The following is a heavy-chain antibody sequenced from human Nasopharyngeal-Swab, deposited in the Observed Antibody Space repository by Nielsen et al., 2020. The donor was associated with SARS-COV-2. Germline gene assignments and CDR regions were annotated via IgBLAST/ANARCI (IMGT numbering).Heavy chain of an antibody. CDR2: IYYSGST. V-gene: IGHV4-61*01. J-gene: IGHJ6*02. CDR1: GGSVSSGSYY. D-gene: IGHD4-17*01. CDR3: ARMGTVIIYYYYGMDV. Sequence: GSLRLSCTVSGGSVSSGSYYWSWIRQPPGKGLEWIGYIYYSGSTNYNPSLKSRVTISVDTSKNQFSLKLSSVTAADTAVYYCARMGTVIIYYYYGMDVWGQGTTVTVSS.